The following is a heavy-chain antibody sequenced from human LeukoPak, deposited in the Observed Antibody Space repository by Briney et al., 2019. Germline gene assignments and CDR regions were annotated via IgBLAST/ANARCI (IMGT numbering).Heavy chain of an antibody. V-gene: IGHV3-23*01. CDR3: AKGEYQLPYYYYGMDV. CDR2: ISGSGGST. D-gene: IGHD2-2*01. J-gene: IGHJ6*02. CDR1: GFTFSSYA. Sequence: GGSLRPSCAASGFTFSSYAMSWVRQAPGKGLEWVSAISGSGGSTYYADSVKGRFTISRDNSKNTLYLQVNSLRAEDTAVYYCAKGEYQLPYYYYGMDVWGQGTTVTVSS.